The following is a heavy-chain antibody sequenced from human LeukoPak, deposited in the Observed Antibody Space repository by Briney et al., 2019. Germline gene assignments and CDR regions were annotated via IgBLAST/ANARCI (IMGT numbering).Heavy chain of an antibody. CDR1: GFTFSSYG. CDR3: AKSLWDV. Sequence: QAXGSLXLSCAASGFTFSSYGMHWVRQAPGKGLEWVAVISYDGSNKYYADSVKGRFTISRDNSKNTLYLKMNRLRAEDTAVYYCAKSLWDVWGKGTTVTVSS. V-gene: IGHV3-30*18. J-gene: IGHJ6*04. CDR2: ISYDGSNK.